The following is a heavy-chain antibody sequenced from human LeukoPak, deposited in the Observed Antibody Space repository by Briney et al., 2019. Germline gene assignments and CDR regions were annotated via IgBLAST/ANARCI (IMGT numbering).Heavy chain of an antibody. V-gene: IGHV4-30-4*01. CDR3: ARDLRPHEFDP. Sequence: RPSETLSLTCTVSGGSINSGDYYWSWIRQPPGKGLEWIGYIYYSGYTYYNPSLMSRVTISLDTSKNQFSLKLSSVTAADTAVYYCARDLRPHEFDPWGQGTLVTVSS. CDR1: GGSINSGDYY. D-gene: IGHD4-17*01. CDR2: IYYSGYT. J-gene: IGHJ5*02.